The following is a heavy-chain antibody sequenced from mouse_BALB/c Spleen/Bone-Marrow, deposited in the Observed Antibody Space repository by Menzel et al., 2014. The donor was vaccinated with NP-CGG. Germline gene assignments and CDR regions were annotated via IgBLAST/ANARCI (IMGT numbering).Heavy chain of an antibody. J-gene: IGHJ2*01. CDR1: GYTFTSYW. CDR3: TRSWDRYYFDY. CDR2: IYPGNSDT. Sequence: EVKVVESGTVLARPGASVKMSCKASGYTFTSYWMHWVKQRPGQGLEWIGAIYPGNSDTSYNQKFKGKAKLTAVTSTSTAYMELSSLTNEDSAVYYCTRSWDRYYFDYWGQGTTLTVSS. V-gene: IGHV1-5*01. D-gene: IGHD3-3*01.